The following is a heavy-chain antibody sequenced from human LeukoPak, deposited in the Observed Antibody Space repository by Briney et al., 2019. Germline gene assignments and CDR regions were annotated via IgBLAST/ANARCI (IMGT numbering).Heavy chain of an antibody. V-gene: IGHV3-30*03. J-gene: IGHJ4*02. CDR2: ISYDGSNK. CDR3: ARAANYYDSSGSDY. Sequence: GRSLRLSCAASGFTFSSYGMHWVRQAPGKGLEGVAVISYDGSNKYYADSVKGRFTISRDNAKNSLYLQMNSLRAEDTALYHCARAANYYDSSGSDYWGQGTLVTVSS. CDR1: GFTFSSYG. D-gene: IGHD3-22*01.